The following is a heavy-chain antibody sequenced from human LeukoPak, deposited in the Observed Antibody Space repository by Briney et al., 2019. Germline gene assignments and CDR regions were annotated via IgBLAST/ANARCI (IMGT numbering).Heavy chain of an antibody. CDR3: ARVPGVTAGSNWFDP. CDR2: ISAYSGNT. Sequence: GASVKVSCKASGYTFTSYGISWVRQAPGQGLEWMGWISAYSGNTNYAQKLQGRVTMTTDTSTSTAYMELRSLRSDDTAVYYCARVPGVTAGSNWFDPWGQGTLVTVSS. V-gene: IGHV1-18*01. J-gene: IGHJ5*02. CDR1: GYTFTSYG. D-gene: IGHD2-21*02.